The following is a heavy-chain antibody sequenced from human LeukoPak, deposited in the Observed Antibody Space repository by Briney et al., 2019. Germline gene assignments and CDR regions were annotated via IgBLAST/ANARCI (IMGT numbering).Heavy chain of an antibody. J-gene: IGHJ4*02. CDR3: AKRVLDGYNSPFDY. CDR1: GFTFSSYG. D-gene: IGHD5-24*01. CDR2: ISYDGSNK. Sequence: GGSLRLSCAASGFTFSSYGMHWVRQAPGKGLEWVAVISYDGSNKYYADSVKGRFTISRDNSKNTLYLQMNRLRAEDTAVYYCAKRVLDGYNSPFDYWGQGTLVTVSS. V-gene: IGHV3-30*18.